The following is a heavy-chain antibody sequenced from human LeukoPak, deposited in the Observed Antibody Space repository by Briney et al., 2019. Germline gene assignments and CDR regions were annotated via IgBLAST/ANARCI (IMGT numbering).Heavy chain of an antibody. D-gene: IGHD6-13*01. CDR3: ARGLAAAGTGY. J-gene: IGHJ4*02. Sequence: ASVKVSCKASGYTFTSYGISWVRQAPGQGLEWMGWISAYNGNTNYAQKLQGRVTMTRDTSISTAYMEVSSLRSEDTAVYYCARGLAAAGTGYWGQGTLVTVSS. CDR1: GYTFTSYG. CDR2: ISAYNGNT. V-gene: IGHV1-18*01.